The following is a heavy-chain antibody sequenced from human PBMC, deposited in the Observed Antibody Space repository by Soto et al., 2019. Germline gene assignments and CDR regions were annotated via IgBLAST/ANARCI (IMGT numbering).Heavy chain of an antibody. V-gene: IGHV3-23*01. J-gene: IGHJ4*02. D-gene: IGHD2-2*01. CDR1: EGNFIDYA. CDR3: GKGRGTVVPGGTRTFDY. Sequence: VGFLILCYEAAEGNFIDYAGSWILPNQGKGLEWVSTVAYNGDTYSPDSVKGRFTISRDNSRNTLTLQMTSLRAEDTAVYFCGKGRGTVVPGGTRTFDYWGQATLVTRSS. CDR2: VAYNGDT.